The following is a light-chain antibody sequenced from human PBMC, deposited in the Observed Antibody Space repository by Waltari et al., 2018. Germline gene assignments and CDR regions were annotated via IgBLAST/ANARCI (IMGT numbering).Light chain of an antibody. J-gene: IGLJ2*01. Sequence: QAALTQPRSVSGSPGQSVTISCTGTNSDIGGYNYVSWYQQHPGTAPKLMIYEVSKRPSGVSERFSGSKSGNTASLTISGLQAEDEADYYCCSYAGTYTFVLFGGGTRLTVL. CDR3: CSYAGTYTFVL. V-gene: IGLV2-11*01. CDR1: NSDIGGYNY. CDR2: EVS.